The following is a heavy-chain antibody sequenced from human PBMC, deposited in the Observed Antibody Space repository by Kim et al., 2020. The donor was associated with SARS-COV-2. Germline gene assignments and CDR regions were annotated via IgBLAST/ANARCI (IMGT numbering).Heavy chain of an antibody. Sequence: RYRPSVQGQVTISADKSISTAYLQWSSLKASDTAMYYCARQFLKGVNFDYWGQGTLVTVSS. CDR3: ARQFLKGVNFDY. V-gene: IGHV5-51*01. D-gene: IGHD3-16*01. J-gene: IGHJ4*02.